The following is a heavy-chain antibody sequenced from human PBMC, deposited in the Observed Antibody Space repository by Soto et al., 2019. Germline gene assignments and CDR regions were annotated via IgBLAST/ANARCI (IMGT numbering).Heavy chain of an antibody. D-gene: IGHD2-15*01. V-gene: IGHV3-30*02. J-gene: IGHJ1*01. Sequence: GGSLRLSCVGSGFIFSNNGMHWVRQTPGKGLEWVAFMSYDGSDTFYADSVRGRFTISRDNSKNTLNLQMNDLRVEDTAVIYCAKGRKSTEKDIAVMLAAASSIQHWGQGTLVTVSS. CDR2: MSYDGSDT. CDR3: AKGRKSTEKDIAVMLAAASSIQH. CDR1: GFIFSNNG.